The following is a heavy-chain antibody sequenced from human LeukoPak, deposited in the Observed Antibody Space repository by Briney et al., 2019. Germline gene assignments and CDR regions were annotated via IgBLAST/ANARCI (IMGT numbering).Heavy chain of an antibody. D-gene: IGHD2-2*01. CDR3: ARVQGCSSTSCNPPFDY. V-gene: IGHV4-59*01. Sequence: ASETLSLTCTVSGGSTSSYYWSWIRQPPGKGLEWIGYIYYSGSTNYNPSLKSRVTISVDTSKNQFSLKLSSVTAADTAVYYCARVQGCSSTSCNPPFDYWGQGTLVTVSS. CDR2: IYYSGST. CDR1: GGSTSSYY. J-gene: IGHJ4*02.